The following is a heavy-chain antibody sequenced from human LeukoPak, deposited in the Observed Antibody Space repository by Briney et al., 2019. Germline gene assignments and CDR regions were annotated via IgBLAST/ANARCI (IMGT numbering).Heavy chain of an antibody. CDR1: GFTFSNYG. CDR2: IWYDGSNK. J-gene: IGHJ4*02. Sequence: GGSLRLSCAASGFTFSNYGMHWVRQAPGKRLEWVAVIWYDGSNKYYADSVKGRFTISRDNSKNTLYLQMNSLRAEDTAVYFCARADIVVVPAAMVDSYYFDYWGQGTLVTVSS. D-gene: IGHD2-2*01. V-gene: IGHV3-33*01. CDR3: ARADIVVVPAAMVDSYYFDY.